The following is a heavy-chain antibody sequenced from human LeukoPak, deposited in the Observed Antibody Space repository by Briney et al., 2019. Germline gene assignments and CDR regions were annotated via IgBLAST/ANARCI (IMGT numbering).Heavy chain of an antibody. CDR2: ISYDGSNK. CDR1: GFTFSSYA. D-gene: IGHD6-6*01. V-gene: IGHV3-30*01. Sequence: PGGSLRLSCAASGFTFSSYAMHWVRQAPGKGLEWVAVISYDGSNKYYADPVKGRFTISRDNSKNTLYLQMNSLRAEDTAVYYCARGDVEYSSSSGNDYWGQGTLVTVSS. J-gene: IGHJ4*02. CDR3: ARGDVEYSSSSGNDY.